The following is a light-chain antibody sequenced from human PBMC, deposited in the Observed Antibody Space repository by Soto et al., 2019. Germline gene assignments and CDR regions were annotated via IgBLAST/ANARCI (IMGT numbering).Light chain of an antibody. CDR3: QQYNSYSPLT. V-gene: IGKV1-5*03. Sequence: DIQMTQSPSTLSGSVGDRVTITCRASQTISSWLACYQQKPGKAPKLLIYKASGLESGVPSRFSGSGSGTDFTLTISSLQPDDFATYYCQQYNSYSPLTFGGGTKVDI. CDR1: QTISSW. J-gene: IGKJ4*01. CDR2: KAS.